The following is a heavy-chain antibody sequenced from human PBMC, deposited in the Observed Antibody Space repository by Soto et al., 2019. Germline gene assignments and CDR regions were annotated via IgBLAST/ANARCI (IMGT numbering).Heavy chain of an antibody. Sequence: PSETLSLTCTVSGASISTNHHNWAWVRQPPGKGLEWMGNIHYRGDTYFNPSLGSRLSMSVDTSKNQFSLKLTSVTAADTAFYYCARLPTGYPNWFDPWGQGTLVTVSS. CDR1: GASISTNHHN. V-gene: IGHV4-39*01. CDR3: ARLPTGYPNWFDP. D-gene: IGHD3-9*01. J-gene: IGHJ5*02. CDR2: IHYRGDT.